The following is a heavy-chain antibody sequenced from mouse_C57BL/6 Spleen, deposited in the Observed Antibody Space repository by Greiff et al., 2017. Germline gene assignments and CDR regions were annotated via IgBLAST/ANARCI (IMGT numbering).Heavy chain of an antibody. Sequence: QVQLQQSGAELVRPGSSVKLSCKASGYTFTSYWMHWVKQRPIKGLEWIGNIDPSDSETHYNQQLKDNATLTVDKSSSTAYMQLSSLTSGDSAVYYCARSTMVTTVDYWGQGTTRTFSS. J-gene: IGHJ2*01. V-gene: IGHV1-52*01. CDR2: IDPSDSET. CDR1: GYTFTSYW. CDR3: ARSTMVTTVDY. D-gene: IGHD2-2*01.